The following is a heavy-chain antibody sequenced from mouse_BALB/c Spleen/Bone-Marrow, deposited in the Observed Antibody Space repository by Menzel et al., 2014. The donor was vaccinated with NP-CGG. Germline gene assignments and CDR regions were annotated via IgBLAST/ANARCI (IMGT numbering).Heavy chain of an antibody. CDR1: GFDIKDYY. D-gene: IGHD1-1*01. CDR2: IDPENGNT. CDR3: ARRYGSSFDY. J-gene: IGHJ2*01. Sequence: VQLQQSGAELVRPGALVKLSCKASGFDIKDYYMHWVIQRPEQGLEWIGWIDPENGNTIYDPKFQGKASISADTSSNTAYLQLSSLTSEDTAVYYCARRYGSSFDYWGQGTTLTVSS. V-gene: IGHV14-1*02.